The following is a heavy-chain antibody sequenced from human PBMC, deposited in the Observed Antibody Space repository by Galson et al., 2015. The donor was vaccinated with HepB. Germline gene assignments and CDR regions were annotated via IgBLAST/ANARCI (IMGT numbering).Heavy chain of an antibody. J-gene: IGHJ4*02. V-gene: IGHV3-30*03. CDR3: ARVAHSDYGDHAHFDF. CDR2: ISYGGSNK. Sequence: SLRLSCAASGFTFSWYGMHWVRQAPGKGLEWLALISYGGSNKYYADSVKGRYTISRDNSKDMLYLQMDSLRAEDAALYYCARVAHSDYGDHAHFDFWGRGTLVTVSS. CDR1: GFTFSWYG. D-gene: IGHD4-17*01.